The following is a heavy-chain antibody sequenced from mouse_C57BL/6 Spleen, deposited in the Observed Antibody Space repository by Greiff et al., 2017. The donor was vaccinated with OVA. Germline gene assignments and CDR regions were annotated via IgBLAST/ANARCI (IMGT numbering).Heavy chain of an antibody. D-gene: IGHD1-1*01. CDR3: ARTGYGSLYAMDY. CDR1: GYTFTSYW. CDR2: IDPSDSET. Sequence: QVQLQQPGAELVTPGSSVKLSCKASGYTFTSYWMHWVKQRPIQGLEWIGNIDPSDSETHYNQKFKDKATLTVDKSSSTAYMQLSSLTSEDSAVYYCARTGYGSLYAMDYWGQGTSVTVSS. J-gene: IGHJ4*01. V-gene: IGHV1-52*01.